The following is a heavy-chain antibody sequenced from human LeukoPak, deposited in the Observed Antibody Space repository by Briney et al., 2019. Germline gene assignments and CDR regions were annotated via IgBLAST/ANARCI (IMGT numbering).Heavy chain of an antibody. CDR2: IYSSGNT. J-gene: IGHJ6*03. Sequence: SETLSLTCSVSGGSISGHYWSWIRQPAGKGLESIGRIYSSGNTNYNPSLKSRVTMSVDTSKNQISLKLSSVTAADTAVYYCARGVGARALYYYYYMDVWDKGTTVTVSS. CDR1: GGSISGHY. D-gene: IGHD2-15*01. V-gene: IGHV4-4*07. CDR3: ARGVGARALYYYYYMDV.